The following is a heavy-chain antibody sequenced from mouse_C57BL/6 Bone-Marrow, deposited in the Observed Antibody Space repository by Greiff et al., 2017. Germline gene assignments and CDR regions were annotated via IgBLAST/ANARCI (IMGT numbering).Heavy chain of an antibody. CDR2: IYPGSGDT. D-gene: IGHD2-4*01. J-gene: IGHJ4*01. V-gene: IGHV1-66*01. Sequence: QVQLKESGPELVKPGASVKISCKASGYSFTSYYIHWVKQRPGQGLEWIGWIYPGSGDTKYNEKFKGKATLTADTSSSTAYMQLSSLTSEDSAVYSCARVGDDYADCYAMDYWGQGTSVTVSS. CDR3: ARVGDDYADCYAMDY. CDR1: GYSFTSYY.